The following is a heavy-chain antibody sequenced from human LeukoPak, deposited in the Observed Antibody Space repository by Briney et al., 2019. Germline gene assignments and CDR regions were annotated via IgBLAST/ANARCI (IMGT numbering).Heavy chain of an antibody. Sequence: GGSLRLSCAASGFTFSSYGMHWVRPAPGKGLEWVAVISYDGSNKYYADSVKGRFTISRDNSKNSLYLQMNSLRAEDTAVYYCARDNRGRAQLGAFDIWGQGTMVTVSS. V-gene: IGHV3-30*03. CDR2: ISYDGSNK. J-gene: IGHJ3*02. D-gene: IGHD6-13*01. CDR1: GFTFSSYG. CDR3: ARDNRGRAQLGAFDI.